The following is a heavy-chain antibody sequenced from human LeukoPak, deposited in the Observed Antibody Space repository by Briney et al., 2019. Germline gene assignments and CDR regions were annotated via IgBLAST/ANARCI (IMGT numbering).Heavy chain of an antibody. CDR1: GFTFSTYN. V-gene: IGHV3-21*01. J-gene: IGHJ3*02. CDR2: ISSSSNYI. CDR3: ARYVGASAPDAFDI. Sequence: GGSLRLSCAASGFTFSTYNMNWVRQAPGKGLEWVSSISSSSNYIYYADSVKGRFTISRDNAKNSLYLQMNSLRAEDTDVYYCARYVGASAPDAFDIWGQGTMVTVSS. D-gene: IGHD1-26*01.